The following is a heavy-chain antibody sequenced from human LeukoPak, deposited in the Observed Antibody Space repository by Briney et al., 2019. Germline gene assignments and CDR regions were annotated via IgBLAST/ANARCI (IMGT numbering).Heavy chain of an antibody. CDR1: GFTFSNSW. J-gene: IGHJ6*03. Sequence: SGGSLRLSCAASGFTFSNSWMSWVRQAPGKGLEWVANIKQDGSEVYYVDSVKGRFTISRDNAESSMYLQMSSLRAEDTAVYYCAGCSSVTTYYYHYYMDVWGKGTTVTVSS. D-gene: IGHD4-17*01. CDR3: AGCSSVTTYYYHYYMDV. V-gene: IGHV3-7*01. CDR2: IKQDGSEV.